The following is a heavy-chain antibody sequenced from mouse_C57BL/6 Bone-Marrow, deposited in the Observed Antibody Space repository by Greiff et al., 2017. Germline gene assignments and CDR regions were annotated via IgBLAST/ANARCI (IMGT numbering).Heavy chain of an antibody. V-gene: IGHV1-69*01. CDR2: IDPSDSYT. CDR1: GYTFTSYW. D-gene: IGHD2-14*01. CDR3: ARVGRVRPPFDY. Sequence: QVQLQQPGAELVMPGASVKLSCKASGYTFTSYWMHWVKQRPGQGLEWIGEIDPSDSYTNYNQKFKGKSTLTVDKSSSTAYMQLSTLTSEDSAVYYCARVGRVRPPFDYWGQGTTLTVSS. J-gene: IGHJ2*01.